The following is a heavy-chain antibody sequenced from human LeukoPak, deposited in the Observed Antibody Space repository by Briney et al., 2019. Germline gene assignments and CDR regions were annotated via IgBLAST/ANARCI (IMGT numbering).Heavy chain of an antibody. CDR1: GGSFSGYY. CDR3: AGGGVVTAIHEDY. D-gene: IGHD2-21*02. CDR2: INHSGST. J-gene: IGHJ4*02. Sequence: SETLSLTCAVYGGSFSGYYWSWIRQPPGKGLEWIGEINHSGSTNYNPSLKSRVTISVDASKNPFSLKQISVTAADTDVYYCAGGGVVTAIHEDYWGQGTLVTVSS. V-gene: IGHV4-34*01.